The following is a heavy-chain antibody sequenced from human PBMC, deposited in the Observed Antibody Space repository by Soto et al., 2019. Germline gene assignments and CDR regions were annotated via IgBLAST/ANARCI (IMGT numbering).Heavy chain of an antibody. CDR2: ISSSGGST. V-gene: IGHV3-23*01. CDR1: GFTFSSYA. Sequence: SCAASGFTFSSYAVSWVRQAPGKGLEWVSSISSSGGSTYYADSVKGRFTISRDNSKNTLYLQMNSLRAEDTAVYYCARSGSYSWLPYWGQGTLVTVSS. J-gene: IGHJ4*02. D-gene: IGHD1-26*01. CDR3: ARSGSYSWLPY.